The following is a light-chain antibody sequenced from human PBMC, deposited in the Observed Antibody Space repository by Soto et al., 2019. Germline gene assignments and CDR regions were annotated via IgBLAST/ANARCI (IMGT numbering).Light chain of an antibody. CDR2: AAS. J-gene: IGKJ1*01. Sequence: AIQMTQSPSSLSASVGDRVTITCRASQGIRNDLGWYQQKPGKAPKLLIYAASSLQSGVPSRFSGSGSGTDFTLTTSSLQPEDLATYYCQQDYNYPRTFCQGTKVEIK. CDR1: QGIRND. V-gene: IGKV1-6*01. CDR3: QQDYNYPRT.